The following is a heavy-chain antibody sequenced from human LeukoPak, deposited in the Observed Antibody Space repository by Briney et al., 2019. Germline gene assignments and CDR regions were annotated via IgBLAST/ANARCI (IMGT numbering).Heavy chain of an antibody. CDR1: GFTFSSYE. J-gene: IGHJ4*02. V-gene: IGHV3-48*03. CDR3: ARDSKGDYGDHGEDY. CDR2: ISSSGSTI. Sequence: PGGSLRLSCGASGFTFSSYELNWVRQALGKGLEWVSYISSSGSTIYYADSVKGRFTISRDNAKNSLNLQMNSLRAEDTAVYYCARDSKGDYGDHGEDYWGQGTLVTVSS. D-gene: IGHD4-17*01.